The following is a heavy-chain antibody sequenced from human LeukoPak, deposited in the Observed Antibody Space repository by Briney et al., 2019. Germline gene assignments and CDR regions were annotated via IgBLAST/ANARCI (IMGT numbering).Heavy chain of an antibody. CDR1: GFTFSSYA. J-gene: IGHJ6*03. CDR2: INQDGSEK. D-gene: IGHD1-7*01. V-gene: IGHV3-7*01. Sequence: GGSLRLSCATSGFTFSSYAMSWVRQAPGKGLEWVANINQDGSEKYYVDSVKGRFTISRDNAENSLYLQMNSLRAEDTAVYYCARVGNSYYYYYMDVWGKGTTVTVSS. CDR3: ARVGNSYYYYYMDV.